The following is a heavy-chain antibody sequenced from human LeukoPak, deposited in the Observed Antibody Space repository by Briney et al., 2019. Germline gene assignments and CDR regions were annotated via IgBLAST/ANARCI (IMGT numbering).Heavy chain of an antibody. Sequence: SETLSLTCTVSSGSISSGGYYWTWIRQHPGKGLEWIGYIYYSGSTSYNPSLKSRLTMSVDTSKNQFSLKLSSVTAADTAVCYCARGRQLIVFDYWGQGTLVTVSS. CDR1: SGSISSGGYY. D-gene: IGHD3-22*01. CDR2: IYYSGST. V-gene: IGHV4-31*03. CDR3: ARGRQLIVFDY. J-gene: IGHJ4*02.